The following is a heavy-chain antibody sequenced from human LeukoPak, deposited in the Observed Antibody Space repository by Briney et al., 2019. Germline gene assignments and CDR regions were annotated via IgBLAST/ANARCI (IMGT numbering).Heavy chain of an antibody. J-gene: IGHJ4*02. CDR2: IYPGDSET. CDR3: ARFLLATGPDY. D-gene: IGHD1-1*01. CDR1: GYRFISYW. V-gene: IGHV5-51*01. Sequence: GESLKISCKASGYRFISYWIGWVRQMPGKGLECMGFIYPGDSETRYSPSFQGQVPISADKSIPTAFLQWSRLKASDTAMYHCARFLLATGPDYWGQGTLVTVSS.